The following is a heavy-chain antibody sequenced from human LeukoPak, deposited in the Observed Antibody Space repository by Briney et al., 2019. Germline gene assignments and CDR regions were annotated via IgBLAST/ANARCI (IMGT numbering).Heavy chain of an antibody. D-gene: IGHD4-11*01. CDR1: GYTFTGYY. Sequence: ASVKVSCKASGYTFTGYYMHWVRQAPGQGLEWMGWINPNSGGTNYAQKFLDRVTMTTDMSTSTAYMELIRLRSRDTAVYFCARGSSKYVFGYYMDVWGKGTSIIVSS. CDR2: INPNSGGT. J-gene: IGHJ6*03. CDR3: ARGSSKYVFGYYMDV. V-gene: IGHV1-2*02.